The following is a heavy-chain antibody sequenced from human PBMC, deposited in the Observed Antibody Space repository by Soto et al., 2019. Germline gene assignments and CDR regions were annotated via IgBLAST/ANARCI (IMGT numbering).Heavy chain of an antibody. J-gene: IGHJ6*02. CDR2: MYTTGGT. CDR1: GGSISSYY. D-gene: IGHD2-21*02. CDR3: ARDLWGYCGADCYPLDV. Sequence: QVRLQESGPGLVKPSETLSLTCTVSGGSISSYYWSWIRQPPGKGLEWIGYMYTTGGTIYNPSLKRRVTISVDTSKNQFSLKLNSVTAADTAVYYCARDLWGYCGADCYPLDVWGQGTTVTVSS. V-gene: IGHV4-59*01.